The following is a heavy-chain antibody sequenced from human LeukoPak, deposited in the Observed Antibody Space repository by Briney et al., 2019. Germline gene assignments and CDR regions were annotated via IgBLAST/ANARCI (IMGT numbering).Heavy chain of an antibody. CDR1: GYTFTTYA. Sequence: GASVKVSCKASGYTFTTYAMHWVRQAPGQRLEWMGRINAGNGNTKYSQKFQGRVTITRDTSPSTAYMELSSLRSEDTAVYYCARGGQELESERFDYWGQGTLVTVSS. J-gene: IGHJ4*02. D-gene: IGHD1-1*01. CDR2: INAGNGNT. CDR3: ARGGQELESERFDY. V-gene: IGHV1-3*01.